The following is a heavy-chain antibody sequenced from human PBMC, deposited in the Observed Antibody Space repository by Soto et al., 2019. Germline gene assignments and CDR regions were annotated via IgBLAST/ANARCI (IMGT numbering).Heavy chain of an antibody. CDR1: GGPFSSYA. Sequence: SVKVSSKASGGPFSSYAVSWVRQAPGQGLEWMGGIIPIFGTANYAQKFQGRVTITADESTSTAYMELSSLRSEDTAVYYCASSWKNWFEPSGQGTLVTVXS. CDR2: IIPIFGTA. V-gene: IGHV1-69*01. CDR3: ASSWKNWFEP. J-gene: IGHJ5*02. D-gene: IGHD6-13*01.